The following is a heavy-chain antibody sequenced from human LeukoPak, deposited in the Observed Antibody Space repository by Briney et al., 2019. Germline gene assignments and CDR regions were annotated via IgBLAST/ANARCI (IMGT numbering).Heavy chain of an antibody. Sequence: PSETLSLTCAVSGDSISPYYWTWIWQPPGKGLEWIGHISFNGSTNYNPSLNSRVSLSVDTSKTQISLKLRSVTAADTAIYYCARVKRGNYVSFNWFDPWGQGTLVTVSS. J-gene: IGHJ5*02. CDR2: ISFNGST. D-gene: IGHD4-11*01. CDR1: GDSISPYY. V-gene: IGHV4-59*08. CDR3: ARVKRGNYVSFNWFDP.